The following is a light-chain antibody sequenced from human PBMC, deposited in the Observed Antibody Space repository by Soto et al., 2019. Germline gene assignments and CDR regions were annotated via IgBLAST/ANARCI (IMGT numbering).Light chain of an antibody. J-gene: IGKJ1*01. Sequence: IRVKQSASTLSASVGERVTFTCRASQSVSNWLAWYQQKPGKAPKLLIYDVSSLESGVPSRFSGSGSGTEFVLTISSLQPDDFATYYCQHYDSYSWTFGQGTKVDI. CDR1: QSVSNW. CDR2: DVS. V-gene: IGKV1-5*01. CDR3: QHYDSYSWT.